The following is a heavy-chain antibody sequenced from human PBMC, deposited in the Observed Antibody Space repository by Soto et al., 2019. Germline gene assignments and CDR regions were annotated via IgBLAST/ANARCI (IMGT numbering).Heavy chain of an antibody. Sequence: QVQLQQWGAGLLKPSETLSLTCAVYGGSFSGYYWSWIRQPPGKGLEWIGEINHSGSTNYNPSLKSRVPXXVXTXXNQFSLKLSSVTAADTAVYYCAALRMDYYYYGMDVWGQGTTVTVSS. V-gene: IGHV4-34*01. J-gene: IGHJ6*02. CDR2: INHSGST. CDR1: GGSFSGYY. CDR3: AALRMDYYYYGMDV. D-gene: IGHD4-17*01.